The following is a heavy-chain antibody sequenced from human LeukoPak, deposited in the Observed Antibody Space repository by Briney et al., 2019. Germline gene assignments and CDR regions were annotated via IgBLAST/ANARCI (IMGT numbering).Heavy chain of an antibody. Sequence: WGSLTLSCAASGFSVRGHYMGWVRQAPQKGLEFVSVLDSGGATHYADSVKGRFSISRDNFRNTLSLQMNSLRVDDTAVYYCARELRDAFDMWGQGTRVTVS. CDR2: LDSGGAT. CDR3: ARELRDAFDM. V-gene: IGHV3-53*01. CDR1: GFSVRGHY. J-gene: IGHJ3*02. D-gene: IGHD2-21*01.